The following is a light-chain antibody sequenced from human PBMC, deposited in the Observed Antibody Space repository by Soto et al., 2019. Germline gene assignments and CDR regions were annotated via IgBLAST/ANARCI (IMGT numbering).Light chain of an antibody. CDR1: SSDTGAYNF. Sequence: QSALTQPASVSGSPGQSITISCTGTSSDTGAYNFVSWYQQHPGKAPKLIIYEVSNRPSGVSNRFSGSKSGNTASLTISGLQTEDEADYYCSSYTTITTVFGGGTKLTVL. V-gene: IGLV2-14*01. CDR3: SSYTTITTV. CDR2: EVS. J-gene: IGLJ2*01.